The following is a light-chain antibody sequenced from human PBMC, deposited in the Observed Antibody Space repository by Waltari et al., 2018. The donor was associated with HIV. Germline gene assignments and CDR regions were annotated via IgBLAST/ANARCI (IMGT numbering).Light chain of an antibody. Sequence: DIVMTQSPDSLAVSLGERATINCKSSQSVLFSSNNKNYLAWYQQKPGQPPKLLIYWASTRESGVPYRFSGGGSAAEFTLTISSLQAEDVAVYYCQQYYTTSLFTFGPGTKVDIK. CDR2: WAS. V-gene: IGKV4-1*01. CDR1: QSVLFSSNNKNY. J-gene: IGKJ3*01. CDR3: QQYYTTSLFT.